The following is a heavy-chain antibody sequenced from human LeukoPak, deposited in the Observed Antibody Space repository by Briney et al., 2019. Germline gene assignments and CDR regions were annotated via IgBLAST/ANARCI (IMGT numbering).Heavy chain of an antibody. D-gene: IGHD2-15*01. CDR1: GASIIGYY. CDR3: ARALGYCSGGSCLIFDY. CDR2: IYTSGST. Sequence: SETLSLTCTVSGASIIGYYWSWIRQPAGKGLEWIGRIYTSGSTNYNPSLKSRVTISVDTSKNQFSLKLSSVTVADTAVYYCARALGYCSGGSCLIFDYWGQGTLVTVSS. J-gene: IGHJ4*02. V-gene: IGHV4-4*07.